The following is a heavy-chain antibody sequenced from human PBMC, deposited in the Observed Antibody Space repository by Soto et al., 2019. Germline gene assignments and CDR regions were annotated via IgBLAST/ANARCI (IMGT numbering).Heavy chain of an antibody. CDR1: GFTFSSYG. D-gene: IGHD3-22*01. V-gene: IGHV3-30*18. J-gene: IGHJ4*02. CDR2: ISYDGSNK. CDR3: AKDPRITMI. Sequence: GGSLRLSCAASGFTFSSYGMHWVRQAPGKGLEWVAVISYDGSNKYYADSVKGRFTISRDNSKNTLYLQMNSLRAEDTAVYYCAKDPRITMIWGQGTLVTVSS.